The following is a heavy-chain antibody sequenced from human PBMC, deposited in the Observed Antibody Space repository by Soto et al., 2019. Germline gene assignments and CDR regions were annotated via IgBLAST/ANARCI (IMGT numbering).Heavy chain of an antibody. CDR2: ISYDGSTK. J-gene: IGHJ4*02. CDR3: AKVPTGYNYGYALDY. Sequence: QVQLVESGGGVVQPGRSLRLSCAASGFTFSSYAMHWVRQAPDKGLEWVAFISYDGSTKSYADSVTGRFTISRDNSKNTLYLHMNSLRAEDTAVYYCAKVPTGYNYGYALDYWGQGTLVTVSS. V-gene: IGHV3-30*18. D-gene: IGHD5-18*01. CDR1: GFTFSSYA.